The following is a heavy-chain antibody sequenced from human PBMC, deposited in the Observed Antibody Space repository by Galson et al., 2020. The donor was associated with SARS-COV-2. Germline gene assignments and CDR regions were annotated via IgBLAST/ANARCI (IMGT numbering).Heavy chain of an antibody. CDR2: IYSSGSA. D-gene: IGHD3-3*01. Sequence: SQTLSLTCTVSGASVTGTTYYRNWIRQPAGKGLEWIGHIYSSGSANYNPSLKSRATISVDTSKSHFSLKLSSVTAADTAVYYCAGYDFWSASYSWGQGTLVAVSS. CDR3: AGYDFWSASYS. V-gene: IGHV4-61*09. CDR1: GASVTGTTYY. J-gene: IGHJ4*02.